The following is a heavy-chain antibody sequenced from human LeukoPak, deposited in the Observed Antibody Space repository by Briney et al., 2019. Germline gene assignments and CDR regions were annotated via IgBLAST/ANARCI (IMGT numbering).Heavy chain of an antibody. J-gene: IGHJ6*02. CDR1: GFSFSGYD. Sequence: GGSLRLSCAASGFSFSGYDMSWVRQAPGKGLEWVAAISDSDSDTYYADSVKGRFTISRDNSKNTLYLQMNSLRAEDTALYYCAKGYGYSSSWTSNYYFYGLDVWGQGTAVTVSS. CDR3: AKGYGYSSSWTSNYYFYGLDV. V-gene: IGHV3-23*01. D-gene: IGHD6-13*01. CDR2: ISDSDSDT.